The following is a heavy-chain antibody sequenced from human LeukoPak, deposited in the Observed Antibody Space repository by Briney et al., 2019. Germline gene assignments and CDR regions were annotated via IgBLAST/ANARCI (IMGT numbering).Heavy chain of an antibody. J-gene: IGHJ4*02. CDR1: GGSVSSYY. CDR2: IHNSGRT. D-gene: IGHD7-27*01. CDR3: ARHAQRSGDLGSARNFDF. V-gene: IGHV4-59*08. Sequence: SETLSLTCSVSGGSVSSYYWSWIRQSPGKGLEWIGYIHNSGRTNYNPSLKSRVTGFVDTSKNQFSLNLSSVTAADTAVYYCARHAQRSGDLGSARNFDFWGQGTLVTVST.